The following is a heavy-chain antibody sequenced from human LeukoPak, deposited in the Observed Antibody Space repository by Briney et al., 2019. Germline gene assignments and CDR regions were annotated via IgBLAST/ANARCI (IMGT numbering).Heavy chain of an antibody. J-gene: IGHJ6*04. V-gene: IGHV3-23*01. CDR2: ISGSGGST. D-gene: IGHD2-15*01. CDR1: GFTFSGYA. Sequence: GGSLRLSCAASGFTFSGYAMSWVRQAPGKGLEWVSAISGSGGSTYYADSVKGRFTISRDNSKNTLYLQMNSLRAEDTAVYYCAKDKGLGYCSGGSCYTSYYYGMDVWGKGTTVTVSS. CDR3: AKDKGLGYCSGGSCYTSYYYGMDV.